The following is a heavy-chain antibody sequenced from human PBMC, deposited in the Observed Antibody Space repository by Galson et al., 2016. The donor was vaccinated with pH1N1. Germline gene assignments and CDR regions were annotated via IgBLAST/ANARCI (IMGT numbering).Heavy chain of an antibody. J-gene: IGHJ6*02. CDR2: IYPADSDS. D-gene: IGHD3-16*01. Sequence: QSGAEVKKPGDSLKISCQASGYSFTNSWIGWVRQMPGKGLEWMGIIYPADSDSRYGPSFQGQVTFSADKSIKTAYLQWSSLRSDDTALYYCARSRYSESYTWPTNYYYCYAMDVWGQGTTVTVSS. CDR1: GYSFTNSW. V-gene: IGHV5-51*01. CDR3: ARSRYSESYTWPTNYYYCYAMDV.